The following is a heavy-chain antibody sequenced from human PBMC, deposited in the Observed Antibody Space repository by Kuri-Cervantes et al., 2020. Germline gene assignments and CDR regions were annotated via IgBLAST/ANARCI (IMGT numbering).Heavy chain of an antibody. CDR2: IDSDGSST. CDR1: GFTFSGYW. D-gene: IGHD2-15*01. CDR3: ARGSATVSTTNDY. V-gene: IGHV3-74*01. Sequence: GGSLRLSCEASGFTFSGYWMHWVRQVPGKGLVWVARIDSDGSSTIYVDSVKGRFIISRDNAKNSLYLQMNSLRAEDTAVYYCARGSATVSTTNDYWGQGTLVTVSS. J-gene: IGHJ4*02.